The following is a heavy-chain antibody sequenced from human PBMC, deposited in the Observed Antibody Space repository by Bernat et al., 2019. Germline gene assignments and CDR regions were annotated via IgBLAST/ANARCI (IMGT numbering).Heavy chain of an antibody. CDR2: INHSGST. CDR3: ARGGTLAEARRSTSCCPDY. CDR1: GGSFSGYY. D-gene: IGHD2-2*01. J-gene: IGHJ4*01. Sequence: QVQLQQWGAGLLKPSETLSLTCAVYGGSFSGYYWSWIRQRPGKGLEWIGEINHSGSTNYNPSLTSRVTISVDTSKNQFSLKLISVTAADTAVYYCARGGTLAEARRSTSCCPDYWGQGTLVTVSS. V-gene: IGHV4-34*01.